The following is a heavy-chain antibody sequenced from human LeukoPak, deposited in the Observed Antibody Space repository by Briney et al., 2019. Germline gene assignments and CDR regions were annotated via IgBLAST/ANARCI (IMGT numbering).Heavy chain of an antibody. CDR1: GFIFSNDA. V-gene: IGHV3-33*06. J-gene: IGHJ4*02. Sequence: GRSLRLSCAASGFIFSNDAMHWVRQAPGKGLEWVAFIWFDGSNKHYADSVKGRFTISRDNSKNTLYLQMNSLRAEDTAVYYCAKCSPLFWSGPACLDYWGQGTLVTVSS. CDR2: IWFDGSNK. D-gene: IGHD3-3*01. CDR3: AKCSPLFWSGPACLDY.